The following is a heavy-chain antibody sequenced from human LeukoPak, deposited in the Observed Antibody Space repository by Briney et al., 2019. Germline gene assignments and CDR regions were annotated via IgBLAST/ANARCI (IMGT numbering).Heavy chain of an antibody. D-gene: IGHD6-13*01. CDR3: AKDHQHLLSEARGDS. CDR1: GFTFSSYA. Sequence: GGSLRHFRSASGFTFSSYAMHWVRQAPGKGLEYVSAISSNGGSTYYADSVKGRFTISRDNSKNTLYLQVNSLRAEDTAVYYCAKDHQHLLSEARGDSWGHGTLFTVSS. V-gene: IGHV3-64*04. CDR2: ISSNGGST. J-gene: IGHJ5*01.